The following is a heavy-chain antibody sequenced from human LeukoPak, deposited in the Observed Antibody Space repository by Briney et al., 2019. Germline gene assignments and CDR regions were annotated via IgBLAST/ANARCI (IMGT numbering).Heavy chain of an antibody. CDR1: GFTFSSYA. CDR2: ISGSGGST. CDR3: AKDDSKEGAFDY. J-gene: IGHJ4*02. Sequence: GGSLRLSCAASGFTFSSYAMSWVRQAPGKGLEWVSAISGSGGSTYYADSVKGRLTISRDNSKNTLYLQMNSLRAEDTAVYYCAKDDSKEGAFDYWGQGTLVTVSS. D-gene: IGHD1-26*01. V-gene: IGHV3-23*01.